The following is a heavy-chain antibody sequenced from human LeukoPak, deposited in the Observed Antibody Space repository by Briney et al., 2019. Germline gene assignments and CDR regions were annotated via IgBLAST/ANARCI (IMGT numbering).Heavy chain of an antibody. CDR2: IYYSGST. D-gene: IGHD2-2*01. Sequence: PSQTLSLTCTVSGGSISSGDYYWSWIRQPPGKGLEWIGYIYYSGSTYYNPSLKSRVTISVDTSKNQFSLKLSSVTAADTAVYYCARDSVYCSSTSCYYYGMDVWGQGTTVTVSS. CDR3: ARDSVYCSSTSCYYYGMDV. J-gene: IGHJ6*02. CDR1: GGSISSGDYY. V-gene: IGHV4-30-4*01.